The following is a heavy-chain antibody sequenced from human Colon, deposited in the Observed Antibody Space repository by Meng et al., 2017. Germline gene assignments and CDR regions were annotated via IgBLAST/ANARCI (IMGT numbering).Heavy chain of an antibody. D-gene: IGHD1-26*01. CDR2: ISSDGSNK. Sequence: GESLKISCAASGFTFTNYALHWVRQAPGKGLKWVAFISSDGSNKYYADSVKGRFTISRDNSKNTLYLQISSLRAEDTALYYCAREAWGGTYGGPWFFDYWGQGTQVTVSS. CDR1: GFTFTNYA. V-gene: IGHV3-30-3*01. CDR3: AREAWGGTYGGPWFFDY. J-gene: IGHJ4*02.